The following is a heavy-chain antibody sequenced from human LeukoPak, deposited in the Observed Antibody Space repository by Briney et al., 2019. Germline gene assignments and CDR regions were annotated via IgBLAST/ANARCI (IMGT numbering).Heavy chain of an antibody. V-gene: IGHV3-21*01. CDR2: ISSSSSYI. J-gene: IGHJ4*02. Sequence: GGSLRLSCAASGFTFSSYSMNWVRQAPGKGLEWVSSISSSSSYIYYADSVKGRFTISRDNAKNSLYLQMNSLRAEDTAVYYCARDAEEVEWAVAGTMTFDYWGQGTLVTVSS. D-gene: IGHD6-19*01. CDR3: ARDAEEVEWAVAGTMTFDY. CDR1: GFTFSSYS.